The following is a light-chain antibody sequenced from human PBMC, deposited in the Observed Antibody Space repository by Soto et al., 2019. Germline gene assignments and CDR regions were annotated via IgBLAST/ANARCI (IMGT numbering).Light chain of an antibody. V-gene: IGLV2-8*01. CDR3: SSYAGSNNYVV. CDR2: EVS. CDR1: SSDVGGYNY. J-gene: IGLJ2*01. Sequence: QSALTQPPSASGSPGQSVTISCTGTSSDVGGYNYVSWYQQHPGKAPKLMIYEVSKRPSGVPDRFSGSKSGNTASLTVSGXXXXXXXXXXCSSYAGSNNYVVFGGGTQLTVL.